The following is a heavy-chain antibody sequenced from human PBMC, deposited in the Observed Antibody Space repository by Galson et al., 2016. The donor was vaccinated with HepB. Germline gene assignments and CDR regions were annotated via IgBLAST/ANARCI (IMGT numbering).Heavy chain of an antibody. CDR1: GGSVSSNNW. CDR3: TSSEGWFDP. Sequence: SETLSLTCAVSGGSVSSNNWWSWVRQSPGKGLDWIGEIHHSGSTRYNPSLKSRVTISLDKSKNQFSLKVNSVTAADTAMYYCTSSEGWFDPWGQGTLVTVSS. J-gene: IGHJ5*02. CDR2: IHHSGST. V-gene: IGHV4-4*02.